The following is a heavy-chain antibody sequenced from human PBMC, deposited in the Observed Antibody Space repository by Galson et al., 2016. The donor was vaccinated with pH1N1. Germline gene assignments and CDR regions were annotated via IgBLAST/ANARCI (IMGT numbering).Heavy chain of an antibody. CDR1: GGTFGSYG. CDR3: AREDYYDTDLSDWYFDR. V-gene: IGHV1-69*13. CDR2: IIPIFNTV. Sequence: SVKVFCKASGGTFGSYGINWVRQAPGQGLEWMGGIIPIFNTVKYAQNFQGRVTITADESTTTAYMELSSLRSEDTAMYYCAREDYYDTDLSDWYFDRCDRGSLLTVSS. J-gene: IGHJ2*01. D-gene: IGHD3-22*01.